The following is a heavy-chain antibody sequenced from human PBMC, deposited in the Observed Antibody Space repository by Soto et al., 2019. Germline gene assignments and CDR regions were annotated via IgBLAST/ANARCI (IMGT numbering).Heavy chain of an antibody. Sequence: PGGSLRLSCAASGFTFSSYAMSWVRQAPGKGLEWVSSISGSGGDTYYADSVKGRFTISRDNSKNTLLLQMISLRPEDTAVYYCAKDRRAGGNYGFYSDFWGQGALVTVSS. CDR3: AKDRRAGGNYGFYSDF. CDR2: ISGSGGDT. D-gene: IGHD1-7*01. J-gene: IGHJ4*02. V-gene: IGHV3-23*01. CDR1: GFTFSSYA.